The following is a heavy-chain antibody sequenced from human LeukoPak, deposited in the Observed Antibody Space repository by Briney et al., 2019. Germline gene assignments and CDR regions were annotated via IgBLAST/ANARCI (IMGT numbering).Heavy chain of an antibody. D-gene: IGHD5-12*01. J-gene: IGHJ4*02. V-gene: IGHV1-8*01. Sequence: GASVKVSCKASGYTFTTYDINWVRQATGQGLEWMGYMNPNSGKTGHAQKFQGRLTMTTDTSISTAYMELNSLRAEDTAVYYCAKGIGPVRGYDYFDYWGQGTLVTVSS. CDR2: MNPNSGKT. CDR1: GYTFTTYD. CDR3: AKGIGPVRGYDYFDY.